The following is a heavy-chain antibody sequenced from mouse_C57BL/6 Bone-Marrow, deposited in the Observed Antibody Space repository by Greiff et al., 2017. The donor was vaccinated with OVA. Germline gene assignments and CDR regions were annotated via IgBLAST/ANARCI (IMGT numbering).Heavy chain of an antibody. D-gene: IGHD2-5*01. Sequence: QVQLQQPGAELVMPGASVKLSCKASGYTFTSYWMHWVKQRPGQGLEWIGEIDPSDSYTNYNQQFKGKSTLTVDKSSSTAYMQLSSLTSEDSAVYYCARSNHWYFDVWGTGTTVTVSS. V-gene: IGHV1-69*01. CDR3: ARSNHWYFDV. CDR1: GYTFTSYW. CDR2: IDPSDSYT. J-gene: IGHJ1*03.